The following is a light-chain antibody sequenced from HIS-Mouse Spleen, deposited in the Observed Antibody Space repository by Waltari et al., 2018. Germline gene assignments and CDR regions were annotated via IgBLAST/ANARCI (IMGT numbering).Light chain of an antibody. J-gene: IGKJ1*01. Sequence: DIQMTQSPSTLSASVGDRVTITCRASQSISSWLAWYQQKPGNAPKLLLYKASSLESGVPSRFSGSGSGTEFTLTISSLQPDDFATYYCQQYNSYSRTFGQGTKVEIK. CDR1: QSISSW. CDR2: KAS. V-gene: IGKV1-5*03. CDR3: QQYNSYSRT.